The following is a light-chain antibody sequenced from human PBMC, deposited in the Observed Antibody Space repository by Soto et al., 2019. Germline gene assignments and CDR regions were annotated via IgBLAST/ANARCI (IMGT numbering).Light chain of an antibody. Sequence: PGARSTLSCRAGQIFGIELGLSRHKPGQAPRLVIFDASNRATGIPARLSGSGSGTELTLTISSLEPEDFAVYYCQQRSNWPINFGQGTQLEIK. V-gene: IGKV3-11*01. CDR1: QIFGIE. CDR2: DAS. CDR3: QQRSNWPIN. J-gene: IGKJ5*01.